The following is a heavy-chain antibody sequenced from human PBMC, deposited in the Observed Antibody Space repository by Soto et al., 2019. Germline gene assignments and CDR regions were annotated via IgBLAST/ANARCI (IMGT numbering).Heavy chain of an antibody. CDR3: ARRYGYSFDY. D-gene: IGHD1-1*01. CDR1: GGSISSGGYS. V-gene: IGHV4-61*08. J-gene: IGHJ4*02. Sequence: PSETLSLTCSVSGGSISSGGYSWSWLRQPPGKGLEWIGYIYYSGSTNYNPSLKSRVTISVDTSKNQFSLKLNSMTAADTAVYYCARRYGYSFDYWGQGTLVTVSS. CDR2: IYYSGST.